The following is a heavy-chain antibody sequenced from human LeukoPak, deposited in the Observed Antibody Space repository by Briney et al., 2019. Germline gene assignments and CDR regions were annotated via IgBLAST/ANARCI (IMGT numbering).Heavy chain of an antibody. CDR3: ARGGPPRDNWFDP. V-gene: IGHV3-7*01. Sequence: GGSLRLSCAASGFTFSSYWMSWVRQAPGKGLEWVANIKQDGSEKYYVESVKGRFTISRENAKNSLYLQMNSLRAEDTAVYYCARGGPPRDNWFDPWGQGTLVTVSS. J-gene: IGHJ5*02. CDR1: GFTFSSYW. D-gene: IGHD5-12*01. CDR2: IKQDGSEK.